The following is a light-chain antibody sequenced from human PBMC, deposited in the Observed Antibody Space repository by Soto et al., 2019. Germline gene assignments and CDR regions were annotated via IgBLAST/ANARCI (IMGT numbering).Light chain of an antibody. V-gene: IGLV2-23*02. Sequence: QSALTQPASVSGSPGQSITISCTGNSNDVGGYNLVSWYQHHPGKAPKLMIYEVTRRPSGVSNRFSGSKSGNTASLTISGLQAEDEADYYCCSYEQRSTYVFGTGTKVTVL. CDR3: CSYEQRSTYV. J-gene: IGLJ1*01. CDR1: SNDVGGYNL. CDR2: EVT.